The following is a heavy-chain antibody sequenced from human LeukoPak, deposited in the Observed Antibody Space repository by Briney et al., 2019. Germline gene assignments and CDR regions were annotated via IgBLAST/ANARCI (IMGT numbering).Heavy chain of an antibody. CDR2: ISSGDRT. CDR1: GFTFSSYA. Sequence: GGSLRLSCAASGFTFSSYAMNWVRQAPGKGLEWVAGISSGDRTFHAESVKGRFTISRDKSKDTLYLQMNSLRAEDTAVYYWAKDATASQDFHWFDNWGQGTQVIVSS. V-gene: IGHV3-23*01. D-gene: IGHD3-3*01. CDR3: AKDATASQDFHWFDN. J-gene: IGHJ4*02.